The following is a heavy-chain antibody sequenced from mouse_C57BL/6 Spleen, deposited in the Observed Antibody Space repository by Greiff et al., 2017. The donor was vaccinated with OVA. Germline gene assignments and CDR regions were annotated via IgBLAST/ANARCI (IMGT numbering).Heavy chain of an antibody. J-gene: IGHJ3*01. CDR2: IYPGDGDT. CDR1: GYAFSSSW. D-gene: IGHD2-1*01. Sequence: VKLQESGPELVKPGASVKISCKASGYAFSSSWMNWVKQRPGKGLEWIGRIYPGDGDTNYNGKFKGKATLTADKSSSTAYMQLSSLTSEDSAVDFCARGNYGNYGAYWGQGTLVTVSA. CDR3: ARGNYGNYGAY. V-gene: IGHV1-82*01.